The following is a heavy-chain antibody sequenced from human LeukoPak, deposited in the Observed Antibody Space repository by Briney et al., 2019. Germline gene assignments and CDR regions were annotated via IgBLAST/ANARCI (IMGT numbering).Heavy chain of an antibody. V-gene: IGHV3-53*01. D-gene: IGHD5-24*01. CDR3: ARGAGYNYPYYFDY. Sequence: GGSLRLSCAASGFTVSSNYMNWVRRAPGKGLEWVSVIYGGGNIYYADSVKGRFTISRDNSKNTLYLQMNSLRAEDTAVYYCARGAGYNYPYYFDYWGQGTLVTVSS. J-gene: IGHJ4*02. CDR2: IYGGGNI. CDR1: GFTVSSNY.